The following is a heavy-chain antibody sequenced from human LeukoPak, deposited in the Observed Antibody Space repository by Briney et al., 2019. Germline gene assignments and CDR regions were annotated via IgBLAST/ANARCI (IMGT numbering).Heavy chain of an antibody. J-gene: IGHJ4*02. D-gene: IGHD1-26*01. CDR3: ARDRSPSGSSTGNLDY. Sequence: PSQTLSLTCSVSGASISSGTYYWAWIRQYPGKGLEWIGFIYYSGSTYYNPSLKSRLTMSIDTSKNQLSLKLSSVTAADTVVYYCARDRSPSGSSTGNLDYWGQGTLVTVSS. CDR1: GASISSGTYY. V-gene: IGHV4-31*03. CDR2: IYYSGST.